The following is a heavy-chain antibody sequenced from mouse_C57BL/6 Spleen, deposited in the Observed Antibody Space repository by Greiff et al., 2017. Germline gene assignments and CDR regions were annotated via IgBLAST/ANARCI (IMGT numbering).Heavy chain of an antibody. J-gene: IGHJ2*01. V-gene: IGHV1-69*01. D-gene: IGHD1-1*01. Sequence: VKLQQPGAGLVMPRASVKLSCEASGYTFTSYWMHWVKQRPGQGLEWVGEIDTSDSYTNYNQEVKGKSTLTVDKSYSIAYMQLSSLTSEDSAVYYCARCGSRSYFDYWGQGTTLTVS. CDR3: ARCGSRSYFDY. CDR2: IDTSDSYT. CDR1: GYTFTSYW.